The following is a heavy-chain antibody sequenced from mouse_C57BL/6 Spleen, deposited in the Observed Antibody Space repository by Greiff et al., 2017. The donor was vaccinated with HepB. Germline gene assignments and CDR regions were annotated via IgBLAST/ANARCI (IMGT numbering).Heavy chain of an antibody. V-gene: IGHV1-82*01. CDR2: IYPGDGDT. CDR1: GYAFSSSW. CDR3: ANYGYFDY. J-gene: IGHJ2*01. D-gene: IGHD1-1*01. Sequence: QVQLQQSGPELVKPGASVKISCKASGYAFSSSWMNWVKQRPGKGLEWIGRIYPGDGDTNYNGKFKGKATLTADKSSSTAYMQLSSLTSEDSAVYCCANYGYFDYWGQGTTLTVSS.